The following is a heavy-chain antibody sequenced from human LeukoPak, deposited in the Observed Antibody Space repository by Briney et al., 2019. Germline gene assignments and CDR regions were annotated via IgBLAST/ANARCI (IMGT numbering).Heavy chain of an antibody. Sequence: GASVKVSCKASGYTFTGCYMHWVRQAPGQGLECVGWSNPNSGGTNYAQKFQGRVTMTRDTSISTAYMELSRLRSDDTAVYYCARSFYYGSGSTFDYWGQGTLVTVSS. CDR2: SNPNSGGT. CDR3: ARSFYYGSGSTFDY. V-gene: IGHV1-2*02. D-gene: IGHD3-10*01. CDR1: GYTFTGCY. J-gene: IGHJ4*02.